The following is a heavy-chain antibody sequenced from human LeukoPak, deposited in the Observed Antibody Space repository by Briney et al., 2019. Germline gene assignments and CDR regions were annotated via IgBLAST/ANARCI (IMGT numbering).Heavy chain of an antibody. V-gene: IGHV5-51*01. CDR2: IYPADSDT. CDR1: GYIFTNYW. Sequence: GESLKISCKASGYIFTNYWIAWVRQMPGKGLEWMGIIYPADSDTRYSPSFQGQVTISADKSISTAYLQWSSLEASNTAMYYCARLRQDYYDSSGQGDYWGQGTLVTVSS. D-gene: IGHD3-22*01. CDR3: ARLRQDYYDSSGQGDY. J-gene: IGHJ4*02.